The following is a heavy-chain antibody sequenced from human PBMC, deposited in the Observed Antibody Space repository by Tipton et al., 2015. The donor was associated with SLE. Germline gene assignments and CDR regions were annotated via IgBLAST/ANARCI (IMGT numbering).Heavy chain of an antibody. J-gene: IGHJ6*04. V-gene: IGHV4-31*03. D-gene: IGHD1-7*01. Sequence: TLSLTCTVSGVSISSGGHYWSWLRQLPGKGLEWIGYLYYSGSTEYNPSLKSRVTISVDTSKDQFSLRLTSVTAADTAVYYCARATDWNLSPDVWGKGTTVTVSS. CDR3: ARATDWNLSPDV. CDR1: GVSISSGGHY. CDR2: LYYSGST.